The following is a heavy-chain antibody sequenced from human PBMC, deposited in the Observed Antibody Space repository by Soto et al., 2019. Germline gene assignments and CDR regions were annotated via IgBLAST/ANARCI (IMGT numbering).Heavy chain of an antibody. Sequence: EASVKVSCKASGYTFTSYDINWVRQATGQGLEWMGWMNPNSGNTGYAQKLQGRVTMTRNTSISTAYMELSSLRSEDTAVYYCASSGTRRDYYYYYGMDVRGQGTTVTVSS. CDR2: MNPNSGNT. D-gene: IGHD1-26*01. V-gene: IGHV1-8*01. CDR3: ASSGTRRDYYYYYGMDV. J-gene: IGHJ6*02. CDR1: GYTFTSYD.